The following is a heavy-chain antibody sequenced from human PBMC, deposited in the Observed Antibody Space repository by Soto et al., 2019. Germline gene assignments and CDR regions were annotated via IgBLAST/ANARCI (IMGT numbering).Heavy chain of an antibody. D-gene: IGHD1-26*01. CDR1: GYSISSSNW. V-gene: IGHV4-28*01. CDR3: ARREIQGPIDY. J-gene: IGHJ4*02. CDR2: IYYIGTT. Sequence: QVQLQESGPGLVNPSDTLSLTCAVSGYSISSSNWWGWIRQPPGKGLEWIGYIYYIGTTYYNPSLKIRVTMSVDTSKNQFYMKLTSVTAVDTAVYYCARREIQGPIDYWGQGTLVTVSS.